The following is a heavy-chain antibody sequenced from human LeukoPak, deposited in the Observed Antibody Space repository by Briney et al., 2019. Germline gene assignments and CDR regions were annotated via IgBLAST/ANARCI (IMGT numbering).Heavy chain of an antibody. CDR3: VKDLDNHYYQTLFDY. J-gene: IGHJ4*02. D-gene: IGHD1-14*01. V-gene: IGHV3-64D*06. CDR2: ISNNGGST. Sequence: GGSLRLSCSASGFTFSRYAMHWVRQAPGKGLEYVSAISNNGGSTYYADSVKGRFTISRDNSKNTLYLQMSSLRAEDTAVYYCVKDLDNHYYQTLFDYWGQGTLVTVSS. CDR1: GFTFSRYA.